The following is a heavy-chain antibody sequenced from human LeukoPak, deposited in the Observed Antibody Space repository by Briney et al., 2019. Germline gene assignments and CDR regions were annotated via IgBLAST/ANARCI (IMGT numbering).Heavy chain of an antibody. CDR1: GGSISSYY. CDR3: ARDLGAVAGRFDY. CDR2: IYYSGST. V-gene: IGHV4-59*01. J-gene: IGHJ4*02. Sequence: SETLSLTCTVSGGSISSYYWSWIRQPPGKGLEWIGYIYYSGSTNYNPSLKSRVTTSVDTSKNQFSLKLSSVTAADTAVYYCARDLGAVAGRFDYWGQGTLVTVSS. D-gene: IGHD6-19*01.